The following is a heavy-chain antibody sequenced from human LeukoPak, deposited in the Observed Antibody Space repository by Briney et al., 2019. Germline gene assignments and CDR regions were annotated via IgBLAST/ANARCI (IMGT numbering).Heavy chain of an antibody. Sequence: GESLKISCQGSGYSFTSYWIGWVRQMPGKGLEWMGIIYPGDSDTRYSPSFQGQVTISADKSISTAYLQWSSLKASDTAMYYCARGKRGYCSGGSCHGSDYWGQGTLVTVSS. V-gene: IGHV5-51*01. CDR2: IYPGDSDT. CDR3: ARGKRGYCSGGSCHGSDY. CDR1: GYSFTSYW. J-gene: IGHJ4*02. D-gene: IGHD2-15*01.